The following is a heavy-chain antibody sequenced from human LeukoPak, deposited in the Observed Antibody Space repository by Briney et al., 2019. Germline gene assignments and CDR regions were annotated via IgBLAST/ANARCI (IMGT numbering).Heavy chain of an antibody. CDR1: GFTVSSNY. J-gene: IGHJ4*02. CDR3: AKSYMNGWFYFDY. V-gene: IGHV3-53*01. CDR2: SSDSGGST. Sequence: GGSLRLSCAASGFTVSSNYMSWVRQAPGKGLEWVSISSDSGGSTYYADSVKGRFTISRDNTKNTLFLQMRSLRAEDTAVYFCAKSYMNGWFYFDYWGQGTVVTVSS. D-gene: IGHD6-19*01.